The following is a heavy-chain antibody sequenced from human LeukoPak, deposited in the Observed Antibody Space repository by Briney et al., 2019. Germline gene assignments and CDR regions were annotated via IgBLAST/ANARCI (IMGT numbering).Heavy chain of an antibody. D-gene: IGHD3-10*01. CDR2: ISGGAGGA. V-gene: IGHV3-23*01. CDR3: AKDGGYGSGSYYPDY. CDR1: GFTFSIYA. Sequence: GGSLRLSCAASGFTFSIYAMNWVREAPGKGLEWVSSISGGAGGAAYADSVKGRFTMSRDNSKNMLYLQMNSLRAEDTAVYYWAKDGGYGSGSYYPDYWGQGTLVTVSS. J-gene: IGHJ4*02.